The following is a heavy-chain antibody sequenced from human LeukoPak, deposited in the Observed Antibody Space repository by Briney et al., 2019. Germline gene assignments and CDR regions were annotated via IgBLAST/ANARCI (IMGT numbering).Heavy chain of an antibody. CDR3: AMGATTQY. CDR2: ISYDGSNK. CDR1: GFTFSSYW. V-gene: IGHV3-30*03. D-gene: IGHD1-26*01. J-gene: IGHJ4*02. Sequence: GGSLRLSCAASGFTFSSYWMHWVRQAPGKGLEWVAVISYDGSNKYYADSVKGRFTISRDNSKNTLYLQMNSLRAEDTAVYYCAMGATTQYWGQGTLVTVSS.